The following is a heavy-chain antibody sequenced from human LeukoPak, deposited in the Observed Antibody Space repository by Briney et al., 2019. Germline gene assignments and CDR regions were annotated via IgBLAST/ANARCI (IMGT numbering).Heavy chain of an antibody. D-gene: IGHD1-7*01. CDR2: ITSSGAAI. Sequence: GGSLRLSCAASGSTLSNYEMNWVRQAPGKGLEVISYITSSGAAIYADSVKGRFTVSRDNAKNSANLQMNSLRGEDTGIYYCARARGTSSGSNWFDPWGQGTLVTVSS. CDR3: ARARGTSSGSNWFDP. V-gene: IGHV3-48*03. J-gene: IGHJ5*02. CDR1: GSTLSNYE.